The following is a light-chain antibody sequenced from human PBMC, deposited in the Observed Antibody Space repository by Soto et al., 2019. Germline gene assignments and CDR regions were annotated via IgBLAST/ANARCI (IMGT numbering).Light chain of an antibody. J-gene: IGLJ1*01. Sequence: QSALTQPASVSGSLGQSINISCTGTTSNVGGFNLVSWYQQHRGKAPKVILYEVSRRPSGISDRFSGSKSGNTASLTISGLQAEDEADYYCSSYTSRSTLVFGTGTKVTVL. CDR1: TSNVGGFNL. CDR3: SSYTSRSTLV. CDR2: EVS. V-gene: IGLV2-14*02.